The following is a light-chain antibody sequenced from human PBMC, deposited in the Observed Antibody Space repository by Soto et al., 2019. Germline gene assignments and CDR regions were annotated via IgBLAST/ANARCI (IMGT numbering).Light chain of an antibody. V-gene: IGLV2-8*01. CDR2: EVS. CDR1: SSDVGGYNY. J-gene: IGLJ1*01. Sequence: QSVLTQPPSASGSPGQSGTISCTGSSSDVGGYNYVSWYQQYPGKATKLMIYEVSKRPSGVPDRFSGSKSGNTTSLTVSGLQAEDEADYYCCSYAGINDYVFGTGTKLTVL. CDR3: CSYAGINDYV.